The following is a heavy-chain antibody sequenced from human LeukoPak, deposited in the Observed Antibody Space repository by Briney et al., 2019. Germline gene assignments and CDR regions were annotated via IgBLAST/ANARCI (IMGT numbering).Heavy chain of an antibody. CDR3: ARDFPDNALSDL. CDR2: ITSTSRTI. Sequence: TGGSLRLSCEVSGFTFTDYSMHWVRQAPGKGLEWVSSITSTSRTIFYADSVEGRFTISRDNAKNTVSLEMNSLRTEDAAIYYCARDFPDNALSDLWGQGTLVSVSS. CDR1: GFTFTDYS. V-gene: IGHV3-69-1*02. J-gene: IGHJ4*02. D-gene: IGHD2-8*01.